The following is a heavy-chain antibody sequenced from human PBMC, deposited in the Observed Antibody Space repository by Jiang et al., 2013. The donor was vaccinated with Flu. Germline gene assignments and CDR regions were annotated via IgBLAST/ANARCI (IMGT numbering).Heavy chain of an antibody. D-gene: IGHD6-19*01. J-gene: IGHJ4*02. CDR3: ARVGVAGTPKFDY. CDR1: YTFTSYA. CDR2: INTNTGNP. V-gene: IGHV7-4-1*02. Sequence: YTFTSYAMNWVRQAPGQGLEWMGWINTNTGNPTYAQGFTGRFVFSLDTSVSTAYLQISSLKAEDTAVYYCARVGVAGTPKFDYWGQGTLVTVSS.